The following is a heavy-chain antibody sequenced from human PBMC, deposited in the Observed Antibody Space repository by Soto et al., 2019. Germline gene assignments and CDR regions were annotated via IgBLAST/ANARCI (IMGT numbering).Heavy chain of an antibody. J-gene: IGHJ4*02. CDR3: ARDDPVRYSSND. Sequence: GGSLRLSCAASGFTVSSNYMSWVRQAPGKGLEWVSVIYSGGSTYYADSVKGRFTISRDNSENTLYLQMNSLRAEDTAVYYCARDDPVRYSSNDWGQGTMVTVYS. CDR1: GFTVSSNY. CDR2: IYSGGST. V-gene: IGHV3-53*01. D-gene: IGHD6-13*01.